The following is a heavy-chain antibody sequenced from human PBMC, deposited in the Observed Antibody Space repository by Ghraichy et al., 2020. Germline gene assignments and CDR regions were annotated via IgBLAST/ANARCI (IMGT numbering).Heavy chain of an antibody. CDR3: ARESYHGSGTSLDW. CDR2: ERYDGSNK. J-gene: IGHJ4*02. Sequence: GGSLRLSCVTSGFTFSTYDIHWVRQAPGKGLEWVAFERYDGSNKHFTDSVKGRFTISRDTSKNTVYLQMNNLRPDDTAMYYCARESYHGSGTSLDWWGQGTLVTVPS. D-gene: IGHD3-10*01. CDR1: GFTFSTYD. V-gene: IGHV3-30*02.